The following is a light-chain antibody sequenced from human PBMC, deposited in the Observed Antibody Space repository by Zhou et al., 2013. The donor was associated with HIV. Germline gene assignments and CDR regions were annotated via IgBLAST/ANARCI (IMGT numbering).Light chain of an antibody. Sequence: DIVMTQSPLSLSVTPGQPASMSCNSSQSLLHSDGKTHLYWFLQKAGQPPQLLIYEVSNRLSGVPDRFSGSGSGTDFTLTISSLQPEDVATYYCQKYDSAPLTFGGGTKVEIK. CDR2: EVS. CDR1: QSLLHSDGKTH. V-gene: IGKV2D-29*01. CDR3: QKYDSAPLT. J-gene: IGKJ4*01.